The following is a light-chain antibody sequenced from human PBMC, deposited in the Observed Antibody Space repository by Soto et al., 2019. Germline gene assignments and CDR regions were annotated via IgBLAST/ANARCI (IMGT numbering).Light chain of an antibody. CDR1: SSNIGTNT. V-gene: IGLV1-44*01. Sequence: QSVLTQPASASGTPGQRVTISCSGSSSNIGTNTVSWYQQLPGTAPKLLIYSNNQRPSGVPDRFSGSKSGTSASLAISGLQSEDEDDYYCAAWDDRLNGRVVFGGGTKVTVL. CDR3: AAWDDRLNGRVV. CDR2: SNN. J-gene: IGLJ2*01.